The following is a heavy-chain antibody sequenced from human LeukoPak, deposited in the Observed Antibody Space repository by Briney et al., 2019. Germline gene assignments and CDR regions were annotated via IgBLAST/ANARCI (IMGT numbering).Heavy chain of an antibody. V-gene: IGHV4-34*01. D-gene: IGHD1-14*01. CDR2: INHSGST. CDR3: AVTPGAFDI. CDR1: GGSFSGYY. Sequence: SETLSLTCAVYGGSFSGYYWSWIRQPPGKGREWIGEINHSGSTNYNPSLKSRVTISVDTSKNQFSLKLSSVTAADTAVYYCAVTPGAFDIWGQGTMVTVSS. J-gene: IGHJ3*02.